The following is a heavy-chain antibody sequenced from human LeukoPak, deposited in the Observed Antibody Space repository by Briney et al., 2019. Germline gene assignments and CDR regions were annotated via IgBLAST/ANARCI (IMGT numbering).Heavy chain of an antibody. CDR2: IYYSGST. CDR1: GGSISSGDYY. D-gene: IGHD3-22*01. V-gene: IGHV4-30-4*01. CDR3: ARVGDAYYYDSSGSIDY. Sequence: SETLSLTCTVSGGSISSGDYYWSWIRQPPGKGLEWIGYIYYSGSTYYNPSLKSRVTISVDTSKNQFSLKLSSVTAADTAVYYCARVGDAYYYDSSGSIDYWGQGTLVTVSS. J-gene: IGHJ4*02.